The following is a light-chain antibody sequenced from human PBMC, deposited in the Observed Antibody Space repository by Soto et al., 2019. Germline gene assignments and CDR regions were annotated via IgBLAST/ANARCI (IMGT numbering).Light chain of an antibody. Sequence: QSALTQPPSVSGAPGQRVTISCTGCSSNIGAGCEVHWYQHLPGKAPKLLIYGNTNRPSGVPDRFSGSKSGTSASLAITGLQAEDEADYYCQSYDSSLSASYVFGGGTKVTLL. CDR3: QSYDSSLSASYV. V-gene: IGLV1-40*01. J-gene: IGLJ1*01. CDR1: SSNIGAGCE. CDR2: GNT.